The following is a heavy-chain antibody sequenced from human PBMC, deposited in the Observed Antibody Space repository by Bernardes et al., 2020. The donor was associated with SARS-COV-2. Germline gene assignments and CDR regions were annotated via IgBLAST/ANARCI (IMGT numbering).Heavy chain of an antibody. CDR2: INHIGST. CDR1: GGSFSGYN. J-gene: IGHJ5*02. D-gene: IGHD3-22*01. CDR3: AKEVKDISMIVVGFTAYSSRFDP. Sequence: SETLSLTCAVYGGSFSGYNWSWIRQSPGKGLEWIGEINHIGSTNYNPSLKGRVTISVDTSKNQFSLKLRAVTAADTAVYYCAKEVKDISMIVVGFTAYSSRFDPWGQGTLVTVSS. V-gene: IGHV4-34*01.